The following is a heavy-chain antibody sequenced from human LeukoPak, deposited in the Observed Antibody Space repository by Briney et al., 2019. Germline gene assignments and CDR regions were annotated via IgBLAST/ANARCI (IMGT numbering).Heavy chain of an antibody. CDR1: GFAFSSHE. J-gene: IGHJ3*01. V-gene: IGHV3-48*03. CDR3: ATEYMIT. D-gene: IGHD3-16*01. CDR2: ISDVGTSI. Sequence: PGGSVRLSCAASGFAFSSHEMNWVRQAPGKGLEWVSYISDVGTSIYYADSVKGRFTISRDNAKNSLYLQMNSLRAEDTAVYYCATEYMITWGQGTMVTVSS.